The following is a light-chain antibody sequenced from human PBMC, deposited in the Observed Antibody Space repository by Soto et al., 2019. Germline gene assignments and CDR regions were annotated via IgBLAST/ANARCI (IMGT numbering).Light chain of an antibody. J-gene: IGKJ1*01. CDR1: HSVSSN. CDR2: GAS. V-gene: IGKV3-15*01. CDR3: QQYNNWPPDRT. Sequence: EIVMTQSPATLSVSPEERATLSCRASHSVSSNLAWYQQKPGQAPRLLIYGASTRATGIPARFSGSRSGTEFTLTISSLQSEDFAIYFCQQYNNWPPDRTFGQGTKVEIK.